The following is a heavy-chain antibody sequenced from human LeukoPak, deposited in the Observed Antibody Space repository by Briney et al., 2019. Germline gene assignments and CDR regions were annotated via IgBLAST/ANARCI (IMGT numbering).Heavy chain of an antibody. V-gene: IGHV3-21*01. J-gene: IGHJ4*02. CDR3: ARDDSSGYYSTSQFDY. CDR2: ISSSSSYI. CDR1: GFTFSSCA. Sequence: PGGSLRLSCAASGFTFSSCAMNWVRQAPGKGLEWVSSISSSSSYIYYADSVKGRFTISRDNARNSPYLQMNSLRAEDTAVYYCARDDSSGYYSTSQFDYWGQGTLVTVSS. D-gene: IGHD3-22*01.